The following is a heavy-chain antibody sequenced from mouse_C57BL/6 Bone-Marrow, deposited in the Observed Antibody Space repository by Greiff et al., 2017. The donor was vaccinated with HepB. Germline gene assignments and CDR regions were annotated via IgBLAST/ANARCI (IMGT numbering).Heavy chain of an antibody. CDR1: GFTFSSYG. J-gene: IGHJ4*01. CDR3: ARDYYGSSYVRYAMDY. V-gene: IGHV5-6*01. Sequence: EVQGVESGGDLVKPGGSLKLSCAASGFTFSSYGMSWVRQTPDKRLEWVATISSGGSYTYYPDSVKGRFTISRDNAKNTLYLQMSSLKSEDTAMYYCARDYYGSSYVRYAMDYWGQGTSVTVSS. CDR2: ISSGGSYT. D-gene: IGHD1-1*01.